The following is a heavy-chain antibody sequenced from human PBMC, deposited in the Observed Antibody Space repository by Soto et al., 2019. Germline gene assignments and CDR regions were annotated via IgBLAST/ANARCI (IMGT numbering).Heavy chain of an antibody. CDR2: IYPSDSDT. Sequence: PGESLTLSCTGSRNNFTNYWITWVRQMPGKGLELMGIIYPSDSDTRYRPSFQGQVTISADKSISSAYLQWSSLRASDTAMYYCARGGVSTRTFDYWGQGTPVTVSS. V-gene: IGHV5-51*01. CDR3: ARGGVSTRTFDY. D-gene: IGHD3-3*01. CDR1: RNNFTNYW. J-gene: IGHJ4*02.